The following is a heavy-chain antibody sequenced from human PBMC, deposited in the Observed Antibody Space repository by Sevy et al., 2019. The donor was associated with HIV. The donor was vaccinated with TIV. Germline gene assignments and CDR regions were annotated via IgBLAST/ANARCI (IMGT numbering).Heavy chain of an antibody. Sequence: ASVKVSCKTFGYTFTSYGISWVRQAPGQGLEWMGWISTYNGDTNSAQKLQGRVTMTTDTSTSTAYMGLRSLRSDDTAVYYCARAPSGSQGPGQYFHHWGQGTLVTVSS. CDR2: ISTYNGDT. D-gene: IGHD1-26*01. CDR3: ARAPSGSQGPGQYFHH. J-gene: IGHJ1*01. V-gene: IGHV1-18*01. CDR1: GYTFTSYG.